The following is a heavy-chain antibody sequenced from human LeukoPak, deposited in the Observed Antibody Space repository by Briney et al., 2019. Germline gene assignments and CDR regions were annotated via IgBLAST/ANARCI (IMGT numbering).Heavy chain of an antibody. V-gene: IGHV3-33*06. CDR3: AKGDCSSTSCSLRPIDY. J-gene: IGHJ4*02. CDR2: IWYDGSNK. Sequence: GGSLRLSCAASGFTFSSYGMHWVRRAPGKGLEWVAVIWYDGSNKYYADSVKGRFTISRDNSKNTLYLQMNSLRAEDTAVYYCAKGDCSSTSCSLRPIDYWGQGTLVTVSS. CDR1: GFTFSSYG. D-gene: IGHD2-2*01.